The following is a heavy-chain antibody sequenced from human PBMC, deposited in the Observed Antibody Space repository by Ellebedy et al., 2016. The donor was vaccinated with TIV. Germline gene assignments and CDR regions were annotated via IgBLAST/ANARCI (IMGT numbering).Heavy chain of an antibody. V-gene: IGHV3-23*01. CDR2: ISGSGGST. Sequence: GESLKISXAASGFTFRSYAMSWVRQAPGKGLEWVSAISGSGGSTYYADSVKGRFTISRDNSKNTLYLQMNSLRAEDTAVYYCAKDHTMIVVVGTGYWGQGTLVTVSS. J-gene: IGHJ4*02. CDR1: GFTFRSYA. D-gene: IGHD3-22*01. CDR3: AKDHTMIVVVGTGY.